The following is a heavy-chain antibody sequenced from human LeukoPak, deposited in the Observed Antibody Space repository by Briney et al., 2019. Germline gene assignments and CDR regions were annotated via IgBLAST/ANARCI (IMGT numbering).Heavy chain of an antibody. CDR3: ARDGGPVVTSSY. D-gene: IGHD4-23*01. J-gene: IGHJ4*02. V-gene: IGHV3-48*04. CDR2: IRSSSSTI. Sequence: PGGSLRLSCAASGFTFNTCSMNWVRQAPGKGLEWVSYIRSSSSTIYYADSVKGRFTISRDNAKNSLYLQMNSLRAEDTAVYYCARDGGPVVTSSYWGQGTLVTVSS. CDR1: GFTFNTCS.